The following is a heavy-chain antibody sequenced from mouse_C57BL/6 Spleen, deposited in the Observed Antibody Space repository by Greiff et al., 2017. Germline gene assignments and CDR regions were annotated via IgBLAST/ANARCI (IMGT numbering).Heavy chain of an antibody. V-gene: IGHV1-64*01. CDR3: ARSYSNYDPYFDY. D-gene: IGHD2-5*01. CDR2: IHPNSGST. Sequence: QIQLQQPGAELVKPGASVKLSCKASGYTFTSYWMHWVTQRPGQGLEWIGVIHPNSGSTNYNEKLKSKATLTVDKSSITAYMQLSSLTSEDSAVYYCARSYSNYDPYFDYWGQGTTLTVSS. CDR1: GYTFTSYW. J-gene: IGHJ2*01.